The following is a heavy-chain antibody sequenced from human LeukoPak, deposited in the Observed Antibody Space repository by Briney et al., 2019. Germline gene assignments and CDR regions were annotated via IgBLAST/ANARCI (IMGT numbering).Heavy chain of an antibody. J-gene: IGHJ4*02. CDR1: GFTLSSYW. V-gene: IGHV3-74*01. CDR3: ARGGVYSYGYCGD. CDR2: INSDGSST. Sequence: NPGGSLRLSCAASGFTLSSYWMHWVRQAPGKGLVWVSRINSDGSSTSYADSVKGRFTISRDNAKNTLYLQMNSLRAEDTAVYYCARGGVYSYGYCGDWGQGTLVSVSS. D-gene: IGHD5-18*01.